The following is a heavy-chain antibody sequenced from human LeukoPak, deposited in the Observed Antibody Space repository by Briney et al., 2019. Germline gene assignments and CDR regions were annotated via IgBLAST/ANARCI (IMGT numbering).Heavy chain of an antibody. J-gene: IGHJ5*02. Sequence: ASVKVSCKASGYTFTSYDINWVRQAPGQGLEWMGRIIPILGIANYAQKFQGRVTITADKSTSTAYMELSSLRSEDTAVYYCARRMTTVTTYANWFDPWGQGTLVTVSS. CDR1: GYTFTSYD. V-gene: IGHV1-69*04. CDR3: ARRMTTVTTYANWFDP. D-gene: IGHD4-11*01. CDR2: IIPILGIA.